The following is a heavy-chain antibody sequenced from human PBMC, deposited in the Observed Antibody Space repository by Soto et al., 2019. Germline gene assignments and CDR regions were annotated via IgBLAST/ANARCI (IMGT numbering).Heavy chain of an antibody. CDR1: GFSLSNAGLG. D-gene: IGHD6-13*01. CDR3: ASTYSTSWYWFDP. J-gene: IGHJ5*02. CDR2: IFSNDEK. V-gene: IGHV2-26*04. Sequence: QVTVKESGPVLVKPTETLTLTCTVSGFSLSNAGLGVSWIRQPPGKALEWLAHIFSNDEKSYSTSLKNRLTIPKDTSKIQVGLTITNMDPVDTATYYCASTYSTSWYWFDPWGQGTLVTVSS.